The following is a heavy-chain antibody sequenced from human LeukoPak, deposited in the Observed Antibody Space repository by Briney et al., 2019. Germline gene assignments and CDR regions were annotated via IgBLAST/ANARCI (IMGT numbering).Heavy chain of an antibody. J-gene: IGHJ4*02. CDR1: GFTFSDYY. CDR3: SGVYGSGSYSIDY. Sequence: GGSLRLSCAASGFTFSDYYMSWIRQAPGKGLEWVSYISSSGSTIYYADSVKGRFTISRDNAKNSLYLQMNSLRAEDTAVYYCSGVYGSGSYSIDYWGQGTLVTVSS. D-gene: IGHD3-10*01. CDR2: ISSSGSTI. V-gene: IGHV3-11*01.